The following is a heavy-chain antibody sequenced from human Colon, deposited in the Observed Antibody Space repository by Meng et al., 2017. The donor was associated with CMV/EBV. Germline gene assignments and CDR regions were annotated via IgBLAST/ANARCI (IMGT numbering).Heavy chain of an antibody. V-gene: IGHV3-23*01. J-gene: IGHJ4*02. CDR2: ISGNGASA. CDR1: GFMFNNDV. Sequence: ERVLWSRGDLVEPGGLPMLSCAVSGFMFNNDVMTWVRQAPGKGLEWVATISGNGASAYYADSVKGRFTISRDNSKNMVYLQMKTLRDEDTAVYYCAKGFYWGQGTLVTVSS. CDR3: AKGFY.